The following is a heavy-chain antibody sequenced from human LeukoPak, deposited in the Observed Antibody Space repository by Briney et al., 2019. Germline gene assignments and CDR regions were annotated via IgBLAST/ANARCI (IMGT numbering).Heavy chain of an antibody. CDR2: IYYSGST. J-gene: IGHJ4*02. CDR1: GGSISAYY. Sequence: PSETLSLTCTVSGGSISAYYWSWIRQPPGGGLEWIGHIYYSGSTNYHPSLKSRIIISLDTSKDQFSLKLNSVTPADTAVYYCAGGNVAAAFSYWGQGTLVTVSS. D-gene: IGHD6-19*01. V-gene: IGHV4-59*08. CDR3: AGGNVAAAFSY.